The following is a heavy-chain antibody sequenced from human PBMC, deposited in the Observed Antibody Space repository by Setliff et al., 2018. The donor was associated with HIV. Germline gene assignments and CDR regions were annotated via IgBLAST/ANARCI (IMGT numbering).Heavy chain of an antibody. D-gene: IGHD3-10*01. CDR2: INHSGNT. Sequence: LETLSLTCAFKGGSFSGYYWMWIRQSPGEGLEWIGEINHSGNTNYNPSLKSRVTMSGDTSKNQFSLNLTSVTAADTAVYFCARGLGRGSGTYYNPPGYWGPGTLVTVSS. J-gene: IGHJ4*02. CDR3: ARGLGRGSGTYYNPPGY. V-gene: IGHV4-34*01. CDR1: GGSFSGYY.